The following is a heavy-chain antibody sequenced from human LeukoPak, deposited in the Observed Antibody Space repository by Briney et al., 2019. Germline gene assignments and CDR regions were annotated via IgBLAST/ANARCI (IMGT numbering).Heavy chain of an antibody. CDR1: GFTFSSYS. D-gene: IGHD6-13*01. CDR2: ISSSSSYI. CDR3: ARSRGYSSSWYVRYYGMDV. V-gene: IGHV3-21*01. J-gene: IGHJ6*02. Sequence: PGGSLRLSCAASGFTFSSYSMNWVRQAPGKGLEWVSSISSSSSYIYYADSVKGRFTISRDNAKNSLYLQMNSLRAEDTAVYYCARSRGYSSSWYVRYYGMDVWGQGTTVTVSS.